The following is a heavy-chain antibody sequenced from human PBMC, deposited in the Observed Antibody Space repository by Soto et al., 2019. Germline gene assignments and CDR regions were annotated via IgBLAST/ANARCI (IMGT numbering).Heavy chain of an antibody. Sequence: PGGSLRLSCAVSGFTFSIYGMQWVRQAPGKGLECVAGISYDGSDKYYVDSVKGRFTISRDNSKNTLYLQMNSLRAEDTAVYYCARVGGSFVWDVKNDAFDMWGRGTMVTVSS. CDR3: ARVGGSFVWDVKNDAFDM. D-gene: IGHD3-16*01. V-gene: IGHV3-30*03. CDR2: ISYDGSDK. J-gene: IGHJ3*02. CDR1: GFTFSIYG.